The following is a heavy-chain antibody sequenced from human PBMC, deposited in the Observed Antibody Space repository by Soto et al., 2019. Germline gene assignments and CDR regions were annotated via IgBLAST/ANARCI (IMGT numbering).Heavy chain of an antibody. D-gene: IGHD3-22*01. CDR1: GYTFTSYD. CDR3: ARGGYYYDSSAYYRPFDY. CDR2: MNPNSGNT. V-gene: IGHV1-8*01. J-gene: IGHJ4*02. Sequence: QVQLVQSGAEVKKPGASVKVSCKASGYTFTSYDINWVRQATGQGLEWRGWMNPNSGNTGYAQKFQGRVTMTRSTSISTAYMELSSLRSEDTAFYYCARGGYYYDSSAYYRPFDYWGQGTLVTVSS.